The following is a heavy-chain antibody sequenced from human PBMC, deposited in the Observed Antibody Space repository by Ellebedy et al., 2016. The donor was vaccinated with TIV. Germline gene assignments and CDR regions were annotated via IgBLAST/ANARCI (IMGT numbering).Heavy chain of an antibody. J-gene: IGHJ4*02. CDR3: ARRRLFDY. V-gene: IGHV4-34*01. D-gene: IGHD3-22*01. Sequence: MPGGSLRLSCAVYGGSFSGYYWSWIRQPPGKGLEWIGEINHSGSTNYNPSLKSRVTISVDTSKNQFSLKLSSVTAADTAVYYCARRRLFDYWGQGTLVTVSS. CDR2: INHSGST. CDR1: GGSFSGYY.